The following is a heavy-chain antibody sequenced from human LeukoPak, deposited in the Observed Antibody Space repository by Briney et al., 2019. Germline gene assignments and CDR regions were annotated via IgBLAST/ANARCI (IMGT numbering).Heavy chain of an antibody. CDR3: AILVGAKGNAFDI. D-gene: IGHD1-26*01. CDR2: INPNSGGT. V-gene: IGHV1-2*02. CDR1: GYTFTGNY. Sequence: ASVKVSCKASGYTFTGNYMHWVRQAPGQGLEWMGWINPNSGGTNYAQKFQGRVTMTRDTSISTAYMELSRLRSDDTAVYYCAILVGAKGNAFDIWGQGIMVTVSS. J-gene: IGHJ3*02.